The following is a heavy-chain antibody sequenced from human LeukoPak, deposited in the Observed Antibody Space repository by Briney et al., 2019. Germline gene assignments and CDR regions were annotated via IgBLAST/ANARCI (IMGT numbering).Heavy chain of an antibody. J-gene: IGHJ6*03. CDR1: GYTFTGYY. D-gene: IGHD6-13*01. Sequence: ASVKVSCKASGYTFTGYYMHWVRQAPGQGLEWMGWINPNSGGTNYAQKFQGRVTMARDTSISTAYMELSRLRSDDTAVYYCARGGQQLEAPGYYYYYMDVWGKGTTVTISS. CDR3: ARGGQQLEAPGYYYYYMDV. V-gene: IGHV1-2*02. CDR2: INPNSGGT.